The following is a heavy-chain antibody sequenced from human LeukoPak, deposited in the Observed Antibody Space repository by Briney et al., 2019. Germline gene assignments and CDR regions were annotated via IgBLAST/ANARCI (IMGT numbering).Heavy chain of an antibody. CDR3: AKVAGALTVPYFDY. CDR1: GFTFSSYG. V-gene: IGHV3-23*01. D-gene: IGHD3-16*01. Sequence: GGSLRLSCAASGFTFSSYGMSWVRQAPGKGLEWVSAISGSGGSTYYPDSVNGRFTISRDTSKNTLYLQMNTLRAEDTAVYYCAKVAGALTVPYFDYWGQGTLVTVSS. J-gene: IGHJ4*02. CDR2: ISGSGGST.